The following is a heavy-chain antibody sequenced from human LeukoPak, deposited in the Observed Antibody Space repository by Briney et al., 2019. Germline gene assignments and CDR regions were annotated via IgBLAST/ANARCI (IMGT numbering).Heavy chain of an antibody. D-gene: IGHD3-9*01. CDR1: GYTFTGYY. J-gene: IGHJ5*02. Sequence: ASVKVSCKASGYTFTGYYMHWVRQAAGQGLEWMGWINPNSGGTNYAQKFQGRVTMTRDTSISTAYMELSRLRSDDTAVYYCARGPGYFDWLYYYHHWGQGTLVTVSS. CDR3: ARGPGYFDWLYYYHH. V-gene: IGHV1-2*02. CDR2: INPNSGGT.